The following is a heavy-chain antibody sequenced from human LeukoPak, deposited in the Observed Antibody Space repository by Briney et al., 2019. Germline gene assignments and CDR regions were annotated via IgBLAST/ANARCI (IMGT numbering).Heavy chain of an antibody. D-gene: IGHD3-10*02. J-gene: IGHJ4*02. CDR2: IRYDGSNK. V-gene: IGHV3-30*02. CDR1: GFTFSSYG. Sequence: GGSLRVSCAASGFTFSSYGMHWVRQAPGKGLEWVAFIRYDGSNKYYADSVKGRFPISRDNSKNTLYLQMNSLRAEDTAVYYCAKDQVRLIGSALLDYWGQGTLVTVSS. CDR3: AKDQVRLIGSALLDY.